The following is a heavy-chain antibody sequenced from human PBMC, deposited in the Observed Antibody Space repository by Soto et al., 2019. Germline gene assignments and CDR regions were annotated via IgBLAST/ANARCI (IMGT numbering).Heavy chain of an antibody. CDR1: GFTFSSYG. V-gene: IGHV3-33*01. J-gene: IGHJ4*02. CDR3: AREFRAMALDY. Sequence: QVQLVESGGGVVQPGRSLRLSCAASGFTFSSYGMHWVRQAPDKGLEWVAVIWYDGSNKYYADSVKGRFTISRDNSQNPLYLQMNSLRADDTAVYYCAREFRAMALDYWGQGTLVTVSS. CDR2: IWYDGSNK. D-gene: IGHD5-18*01.